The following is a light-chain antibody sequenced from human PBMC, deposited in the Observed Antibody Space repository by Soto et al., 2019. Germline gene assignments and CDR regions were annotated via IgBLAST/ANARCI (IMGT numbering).Light chain of an antibody. CDR2: EGS. Sequence: QSALTQPASVSGSPGQSITISCTGTSSDAGSYNLVSWYQQHPGKAPKLMIYEGSKRPSGVSNRFSGSKSGNTASPTISGLQAEDEADYYCCSYAGSSTFVFGTGTKVTVL. CDR3: CSYAGSSTFV. V-gene: IGLV2-23*03. CDR1: SSDAGSYNL. J-gene: IGLJ1*01.